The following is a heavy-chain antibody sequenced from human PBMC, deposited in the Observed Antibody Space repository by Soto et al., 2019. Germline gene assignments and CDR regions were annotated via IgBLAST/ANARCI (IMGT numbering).Heavy chain of an antibody. CDR2: ISGSGGST. D-gene: IGHD2-2*01. CDR3: AKEEGDIVVVPADSLFFDY. J-gene: IGHJ4*02. Sequence: GGSLRLSCAASGFTFSSYAMSWVRQAPGKGLEWVSAISGSGGSTYYADSVKGRFTISRDNSKNTLYLQMNSLRAEDTAVYYCAKEEGDIVVVPADSLFFDYWGRGTLVTVSS. CDR1: GFTFSSYA. V-gene: IGHV3-23*01.